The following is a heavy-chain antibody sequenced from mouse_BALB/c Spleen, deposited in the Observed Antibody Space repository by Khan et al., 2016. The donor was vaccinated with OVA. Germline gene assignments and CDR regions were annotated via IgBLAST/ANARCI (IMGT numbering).Heavy chain of an antibody. Sequence: QVQLQESGPGLVAPSQTLSITCTVSGFSLSSYNIHWVLQPPGKGLEWLGMIWRGGDTTYNSTLKSRLSISKDNSKGKGYLKMNRQQSDDTAMYYCARAYYRYGDYYCMDYGGQGTLVTVAA. CDR1: GFSLSSYN. D-gene: IGHD2-14*01. V-gene: IGHV2-6-4*01. CDR3: ARAYYRYGDYYCMDY. CDR2: IWRGGDT. J-gene: IGHJ4*01.